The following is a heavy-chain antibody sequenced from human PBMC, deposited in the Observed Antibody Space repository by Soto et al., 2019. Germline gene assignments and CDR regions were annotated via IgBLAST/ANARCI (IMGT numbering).Heavy chain of an antibody. CDR1: GYSFITYW. J-gene: IGHJ6*04. Sequence: GESLKISCKGSGYSFITYWIGWVRQMPGKGLQWMGIIYPGDSDTTYSPSFEGQVTISLDKSIATAYLQWSSLKASDTAIYYCALGIKGGTPFYAMDVWGNCTKVTVS. CDR2: IYPGDSDT. V-gene: IGHV5-51*01. CDR3: ALGIKGGTPFYAMDV. D-gene: IGHD1-26*01.